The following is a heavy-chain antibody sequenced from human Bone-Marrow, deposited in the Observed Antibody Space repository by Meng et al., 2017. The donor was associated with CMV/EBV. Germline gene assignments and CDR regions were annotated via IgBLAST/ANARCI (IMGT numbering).Heavy chain of an antibody. V-gene: IGHV4-39*01. J-gene: IGHJ4*02. CDR3: ASDYCSSTSCYERGWYDY. D-gene: IGHD2-2*01. CDR2: IYYSGST. CDR1: GGSISSSSYY. Sequence: SETLSLTCTVSGGSISSSSYYWGWIRQPPGKGLEWIGSIYYSGSTYYNPSPKSRVTISVDTSKNQFSLKLSSVTAADTAVYYCASDYCSSTSCYERGWYDYWGQGTLVTVSS.